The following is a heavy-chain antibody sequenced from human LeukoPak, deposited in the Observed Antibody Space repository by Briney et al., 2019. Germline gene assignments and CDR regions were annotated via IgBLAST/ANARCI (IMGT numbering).Heavy chain of an antibody. J-gene: IGHJ4*02. CDR2: INFSGST. CDR1: SGSICSGDYY. CDR3: ARDKGGSRTLDY. Sequence: SETLSLTCTVSSGSICSGDYYWSWIRQHPGKGLEWNGYINFSGSTYYNPSLKSRVTISVDTSKNQFSLRLSSVTAADTAVYYCARDKGGSRTLDYWGQGTLVTVSS. D-gene: IGHD6-13*01. V-gene: IGHV4-31*03.